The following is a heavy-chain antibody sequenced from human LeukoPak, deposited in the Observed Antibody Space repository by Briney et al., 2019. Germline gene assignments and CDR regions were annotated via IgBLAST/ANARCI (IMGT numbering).Heavy chain of an antibody. CDR2: ISSSSSYI. CDR3: ASPSYSSGWYVNYYYYGMDV. J-gene: IGHJ6*02. D-gene: IGHD6-19*01. Sequence: GGSLRLSCAASGFTFSSYSMNWVRQAPGKGLEWVSSISSSSSYIYYAGSVKGRFTISRDNAKNSLYLQMNSLRAEDTAVYYCASPSYSSGWYVNYYYYGMDVWGQGTTVTVSS. CDR1: GFTFSSYS. V-gene: IGHV3-21*01.